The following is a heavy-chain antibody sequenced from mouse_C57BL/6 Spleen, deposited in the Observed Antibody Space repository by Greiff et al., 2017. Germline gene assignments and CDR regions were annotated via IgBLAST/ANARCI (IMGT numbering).Heavy chain of an antibody. CDR1: GYTFTDYE. CDR3: PHYSSSYFDY. D-gene: IGHD2-5*01. Sequence: VQLQQSGAELVRPGASVTLSCKASGYTFTDYEMHWVKQTPVHGLEWIGAIDPETGGTAYNQKFKGKAILTAYKSSSTAYMELRSLTSEDSAVYYCPHYSSSYFDYWGQGTTLTVSS. V-gene: IGHV1-15*01. J-gene: IGHJ2*01. CDR2: IDPETGGT.